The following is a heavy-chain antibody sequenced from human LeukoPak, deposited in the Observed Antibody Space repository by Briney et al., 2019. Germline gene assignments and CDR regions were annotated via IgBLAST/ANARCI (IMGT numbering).Heavy chain of an antibody. J-gene: IGHJ4*02. D-gene: IGHD2-2*01. Sequence: ASVKASCKASGYTFTGYYMHWVRQAPGQGLEWMGWINPNSGGTNYAQKFQGRVTMTRDTSISTAYMELSRLRSDDTAVYYCARDPRLCSTSCPLDYWGQGTLVTVSS. CDR1: GYTFTGYY. V-gene: IGHV1-2*02. CDR2: INPNSGGT. CDR3: ARDPRLCSTSCPLDY.